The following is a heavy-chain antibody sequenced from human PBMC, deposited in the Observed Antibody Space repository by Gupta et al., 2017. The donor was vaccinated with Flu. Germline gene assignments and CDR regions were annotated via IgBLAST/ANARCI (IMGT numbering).Heavy chain of an antibody. CDR2: ISSNDFYR. D-gene: IGHD3-3*01. CDR3: AKYSYGYYHMDV. CDR1: GVLFDYNS. J-gene: IGHJ6*04. Sequence: VQLVESGGGLVKVGGSLRLSCAASGVLFDYNSFNWVRQAPGKGLEWVASISSNDFYRDYADSVKGRVTISRDNAKNSTYLEMTSLRVEDTAVYYCAKYSYGYYHMDVCGKGTTVTVSS. V-gene: IGHV3-21*02.